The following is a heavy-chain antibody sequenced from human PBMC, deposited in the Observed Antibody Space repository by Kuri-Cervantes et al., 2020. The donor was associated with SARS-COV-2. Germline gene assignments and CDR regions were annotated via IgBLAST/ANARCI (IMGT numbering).Heavy chain of an antibody. CDR2: IFSGGSST. Sequence: GGSLRLSCAASGFTFSDYYMSWIRQAPGKGLEWVSVIFSGGSSTYYADSVKGRFTISRDKSKNTLYLQMNSLRAEDTAVYYCARETILPPDYYGMDVWGQGTTVTVSS. CDR1: GFTFSDYY. J-gene: IGHJ6*02. D-gene: IGHD1-1*01. CDR3: ARETILPPDYYGMDV. V-gene: IGHV3-23*03.